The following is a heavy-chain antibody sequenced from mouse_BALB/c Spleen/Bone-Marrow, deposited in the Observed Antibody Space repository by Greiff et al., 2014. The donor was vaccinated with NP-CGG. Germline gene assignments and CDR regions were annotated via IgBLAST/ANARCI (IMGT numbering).Heavy chain of an antibody. CDR3: TRQRNWDHYAMDY. Sequence: EVQLMESGGDLVKPGGSPKLSCAASGFTFSTYGMSWVRQTPDKRLEWVATISSGGGYTYYPDSVKGRFTISRDNANNTLYLQMSSLKSEDTAMYYCTRQRNWDHYAMDYWGQGTSVTVSS. D-gene: IGHD4-1*01. J-gene: IGHJ4*01. CDR1: GFTFSTYG. CDR2: ISSGGGYT. V-gene: IGHV5-6*01.